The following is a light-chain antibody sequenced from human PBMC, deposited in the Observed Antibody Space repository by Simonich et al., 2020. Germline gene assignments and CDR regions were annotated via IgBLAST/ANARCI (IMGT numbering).Light chain of an antibody. V-gene: IGKV2-28*01. CDR2: LSF. CDR3: MQALQTPWT. CDR1: QSLLHINGYNY. J-gene: IGKJ1*01. Sequence: DIVMTQSPLSLPVTPGDPASIYCRSSQSLLHINGYNYLDWYLQKPGQSPQLLIYLSFNRASGVPDRFSGSGSGTDFTLKISRVEAEDVGVYYCMQALQTPWTFGQGTKVEIK.